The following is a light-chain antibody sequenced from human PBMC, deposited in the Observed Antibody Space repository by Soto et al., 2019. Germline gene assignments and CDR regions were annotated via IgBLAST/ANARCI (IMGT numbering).Light chain of an antibody. CDR2: EVT. J-gene: IGLJ1*01. CDR1: SSDVGGYNH. Sequence: SALAQPASVSGSPGQSITISCTGTSSDVGGYNHVSWYQHHPGKAPKLMIYEVTKRPSGVSNRFSGSKSGDTASLTISGLQADDEADYYCCSHTPNPSRSFANGTKDTV. V-gene: IGLV2-14*01. CDR3: CSHTPNPSRS.